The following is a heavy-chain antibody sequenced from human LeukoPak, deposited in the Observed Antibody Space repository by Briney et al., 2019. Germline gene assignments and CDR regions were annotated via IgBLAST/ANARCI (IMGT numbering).Heavy chain of an antibody. CDR1: GFTFITYA. D-gene: IGHD3-10*01. J-gene: IGHJ4*02. V-gene: IGHV3-23*01. Sequence: GGSLRLSCAASGFTFITYAMNRVRQAPGKGLEWVSAISGTGSSTYYADSVKGRFTISRDNSKNTLYLQMNSPRAEHTALYYCARGGTMYYGSGNFDYWGQGTLVTVSS. CDR3: ARGGTMYYGSGNFDY. CDR2: ISGTGSST.